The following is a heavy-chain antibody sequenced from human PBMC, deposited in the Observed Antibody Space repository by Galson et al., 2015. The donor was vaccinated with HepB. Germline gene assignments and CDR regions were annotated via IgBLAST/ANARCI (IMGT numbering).Heavy chain of an antibody. J-gene: IGHJ4*02. Sequence: SVKVSCKASGYTFTSYAMHWVRQAPGQRLEWMGWINAGNGNTKCSQKFQGRVTITRDTSASTAYMELSSLRSEDTAVYYCARGAGYNPFDYWGQGTLVTVSS. V-gene: IGHV1-3*01. CDR2: INAGNGNT. CDR3: ARGAGYNPFDY. D-gene: IGHD5-24*01. CDR1: GYTFTSYA.